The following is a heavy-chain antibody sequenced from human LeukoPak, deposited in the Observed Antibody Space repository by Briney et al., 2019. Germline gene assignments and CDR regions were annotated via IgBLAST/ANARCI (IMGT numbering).Heavy chain of an antibody. CDR3: ARDAMTSVTTSPYYFDY. CDR1: GFTFTSSA. V-gene: IGHV1-58*02. CDR2: IVVGSGNT. J-gene: IGHJ4*02. D-gene: IGHD4-17*01. Sequence: SVKVSCKASGFTFTSSAMQWVRQARGQRLEWIGWIVVGSGNTNYAQKFQGRVTMTKDTSTSTVYMELSSLRSGDTAVFYCARDAMTSVTTSPYYFDYWGQGTLVTVSS.